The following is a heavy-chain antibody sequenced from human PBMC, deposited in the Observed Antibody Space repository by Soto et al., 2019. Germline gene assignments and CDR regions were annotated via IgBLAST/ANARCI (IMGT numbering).Heavy chain of an antibody. CDR1: GFTFSSYA. Sequence: GGSLRLSCAASGFTFSSYAMSWVRQAPGKGLEWVSAISGSGGSTYYADSVKGRFTISRDNSKNTLYLQMNSLRAEDTAVYYCAKDGYCSGGSCYSKALHDYWGQGTLVTVSS. CDR2: ISGSGGST. V-gene: IGHV3-23*01. J-gene: IGHJ4*02. D-gene: IGHD2-15*01. CDR3: AKDGYCSGGSCYSKALHDY.